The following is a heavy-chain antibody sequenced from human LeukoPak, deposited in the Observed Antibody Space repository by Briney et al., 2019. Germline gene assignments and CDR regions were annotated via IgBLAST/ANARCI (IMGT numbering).Heavy chain of an antibody. D-gene: IGHD3-22*01. CDR2: IIPIFGTA. J-gene: IGHJ3*02. V-gene: IGHV1-69*05. Sequence: ASVKVSCKASGGTFSSYAISWVRQAPGQGLEWMGGIIPIFGTANYAQKFQGRVTITTDESTSTAYMELSSLRSEDTAVYYCAREKPDYYDSSGPLGAFDIWGQGTMVTVSS. CDR1: GGTFSSYA. CDR3: AREKPDYYDSSGPLGAFDI.